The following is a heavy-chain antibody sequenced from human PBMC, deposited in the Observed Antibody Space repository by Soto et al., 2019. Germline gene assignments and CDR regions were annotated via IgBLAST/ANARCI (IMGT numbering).Heavy chain of an antibody. CDR3: ARQRGGYYDSSGYLTSFDY. CDR2: IYYSGST. CDR1: GGSISSSSYY. Sequence: PSETLSLTCTVSGGSISSSSYYWGWIRQPPGKGLEWIGSIYYSGSTYYNPSLKSRVTISVDTSKNQFSLKLSSVTAADTAVYYCARQRGGYYDSSGYLTSFDYWGQGTLVTVSS. V-gene: IGHV4-39*01. D-gene: IGHD3-22*01. J-gene: IGHJ4*02.